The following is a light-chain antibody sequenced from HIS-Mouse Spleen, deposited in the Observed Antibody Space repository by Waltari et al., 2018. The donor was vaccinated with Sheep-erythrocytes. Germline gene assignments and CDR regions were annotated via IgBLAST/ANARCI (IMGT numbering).Light chain of an antibody. V-gene: IGLV2-23*01. CDR1: SSDVGSYNL. Sequence: QPALTQPASVSGSPGQSITISCPGTSSDVGSYNLFSWYQQHPGKAPKLMIYEGSKRPSGVSNRFSGSKSGNTASLTISGLQAEDEADYYCCSYAGSSTPWVFGGGTKLTVL. CDR2: EGS. CDR3: CSYAGSSTPWV. J-gene: IGLJ3*02.